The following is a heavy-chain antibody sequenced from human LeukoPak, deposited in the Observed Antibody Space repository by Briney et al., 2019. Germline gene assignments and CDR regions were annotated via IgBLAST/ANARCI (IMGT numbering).Heavy chain of an antibody. Sequence: PSETLSLTCTVSGDSISSSSYYWGWIRQPPGKGLEWIGTIYYSGSTYYNPSLKSRVTISVDTSKNQFSLKLSSVTAADTAVYYCARHSVLLWFGELLRYNWFDPWGQGTLVTVSS. V-gene: IGHV4-39*01. D-gene: IGHD3-10*01. CDR3: ARHSVLLWFGELLRYNWFDP. J-gene: IGHJ5*02. CDR2: IYYSGST. CDR1: GDSISSSSYY.